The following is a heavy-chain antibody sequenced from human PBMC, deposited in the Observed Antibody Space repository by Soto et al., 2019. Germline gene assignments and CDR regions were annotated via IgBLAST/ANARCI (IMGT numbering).Heavy chain of an antibody. V-gene: IGHV1-69*12. J-gene: IGHJ6*02. CDR2: IIPIFGTA. D-gene: IGHD1-20*01. Sequence: QVQLVQSGAEVKKPGSSVKVSCKASGGTFSSYAINWVRQAPGQGLEWMGGIIPIFGTADYAQKFQGRVTITADESTSTAYMELSSLRSEDTAVYYCASRITGSPNYYAGMDVWGQGTTATVSS. CDR3: ASRITGSPNYYAGMDV. CDR1: GGTFSSYA.